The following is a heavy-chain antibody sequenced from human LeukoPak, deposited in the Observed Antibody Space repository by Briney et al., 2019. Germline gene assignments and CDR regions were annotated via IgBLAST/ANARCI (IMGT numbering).Heavy chain of an antibody. V-gene: IGHV3-30*02. D-gene: IGHD1-26*01. J-gene: IGHJ6*03. CDR3: ARDPYSGGYGDYYYYYMDL. CDR2: IRYDGGNK. Sequence: GGSLRLSCAASGFTFNAYGMHWVRQAPGKGLEWVAFIRYDGGNKYYADSVKGRFTISRDNAKNSLYLQMNSLRAEDTAVYYCARDPYSGGYGDYYYYYMDLWGQGTTVTISS. CDR1: GFTFNAYG.